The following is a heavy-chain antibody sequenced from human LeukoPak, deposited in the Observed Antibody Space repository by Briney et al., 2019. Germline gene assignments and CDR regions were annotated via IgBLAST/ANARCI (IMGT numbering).Heavy chain of an antibody. CDR3: ARYGLLRLSEINAFHI. Sequence: SETLSLTCTVSGGSITSSSYYWGWIRQPPGKGLEWIGSIYYNENTYYSPSLKSRVTISIDTSKNLFSLKLNSVTAADTAVYYCARYGLLRLSEINAFHIWGQGTMVTVSS. D-gene: IGHD5-18*01. CDR2: IYYNENT. J-gene: IGHJ3*02. V-gene: IGHV4-39*07. CDR1: GGSITSSSYY.